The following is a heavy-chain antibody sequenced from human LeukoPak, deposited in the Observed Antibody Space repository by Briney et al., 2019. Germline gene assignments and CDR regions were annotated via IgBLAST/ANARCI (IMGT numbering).Heavy chain of an antibody. CDR1: GGSISSYY. CDR2: IYYSGST. V-gene: IGHV4-59*12. D-gene: IGHD4-17*01. J-gene: IGHJ3*02. CDR3: ATNGPSDYGDYVYAFDI. Sequence: SSETLSLTCTVSGGSISSYYWSWIRQPPGKGLEWIGYIYYSGSTNYKPSLKSRVTISVDTSKNQFSLKLSPVTAADTAVYYCATNGPSDYGDYVYAFDIWGQGTMVTVSS.